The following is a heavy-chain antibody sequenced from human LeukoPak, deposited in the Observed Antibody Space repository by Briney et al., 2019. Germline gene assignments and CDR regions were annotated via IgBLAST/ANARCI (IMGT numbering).Heavy chain of an antibody. CDR1: GYTLTDYY. J-gene: IGHJ6*02. Sequence: GASVKVSCKASGYTLTDYYLHWVRQAPGQGLKWMGWINPNSGATHYAQSFQARVTMTRDTSIASSYMELTGLESDDTAVYYCARAPDYYDSSGQRYYYYGMDVWGQGTTVTVSS. CDR2: INPNSGAT. CDR3: ARAPDYYDSSGQRYYYYGMDV. V-gene: IGHV1-2*02. D-gene: IGHD3-22*01.